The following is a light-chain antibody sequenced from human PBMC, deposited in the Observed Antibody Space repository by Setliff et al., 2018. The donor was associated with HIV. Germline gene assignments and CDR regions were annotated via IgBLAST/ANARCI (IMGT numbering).Light chain of an antibody. V-gene: IGLV2-11*01. J-gene: IGLJ1*01. Sequence: QSALTQPRSVSGSPGQSVTISCSGTSSDVGGYDYVSWYQQHPGKAPKLIIYDVTKRPAGVPDRFSGSKSGNTASLTISGLQAEDEADYYCSSYGNSPYVFGTGTKVTVL. CDR2: DVT. CDR3: SSYGNSPYV. CDR1: SSDVGGYDY.